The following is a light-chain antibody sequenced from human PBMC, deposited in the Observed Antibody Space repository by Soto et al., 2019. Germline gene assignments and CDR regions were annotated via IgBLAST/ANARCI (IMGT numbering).Light chain of an antibody. CDR2: GAS. V-gene: IGKV3-20*01. CDR1: QSVTSSY. CDR3: QQYGTSPTT. J-gene: IGKJ1*01. Sequence: EIVLTQSPGTLSLSPGEIATLSCMASQSVTSSYLAWYQQKPGQAPRFLMYGASSRATGIPDRFSGRGSGTDFTLTISRLEPEDFAVYYCQQYGTSPTTFGQGTKVDIK.